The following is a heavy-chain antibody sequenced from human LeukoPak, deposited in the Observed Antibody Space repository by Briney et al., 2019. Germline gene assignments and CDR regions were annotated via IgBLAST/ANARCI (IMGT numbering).Heavy chain of an antibody. Sequence: PGRSLRLSCAASGFTFSSYGMHWVRQAPGKGLEWVAVISYDGSNKYYADSVKGRFTISRDNSKNTLYLQMNSLRAEDTAVYYCAKQEGGYDFWSGFLYWGQGTLVTVFS. J-gene: IGHJ4*02. D-gene: IGHD3-3*01. CDR1: GFTFSSYG. CDR2: ISYDGSNK. CDR3: AKQEGGYDFWSGFLY. V-gene: IGHV3-30*18.